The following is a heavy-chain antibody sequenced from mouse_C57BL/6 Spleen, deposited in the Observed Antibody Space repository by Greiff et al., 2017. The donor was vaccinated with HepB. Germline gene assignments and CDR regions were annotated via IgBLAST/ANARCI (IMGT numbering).Heavy chain of an antibody. CDR1: GFSLTSYG. CDR2: IWSGGST. J-gene: IGHJ1*03. Sequence: QVQLQQSGPGLVQPSQSLSITCTVSGFSLTSYGVHWVRQSPGKGLEWLGVIWSGGSTDYNAAFISRLSISKDKSTSQAVCKMNRLQADDTAIYYCDRNPGWYFDVWGTGTTVTVSS. V-gene: IGHV2-2*01. CDR3: DRNPGWYFDV.